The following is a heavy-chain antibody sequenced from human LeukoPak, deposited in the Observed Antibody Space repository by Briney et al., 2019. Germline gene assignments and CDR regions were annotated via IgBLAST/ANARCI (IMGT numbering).Heavy chain of an antibody. J-gene: IGHJ4*02. CDR2: VIWNGGST. D-gene: IGHD6-13*01. V-gene: IGHV3-20*04. CDR1: GFTFDDYG. Sequence: PGGSLRLSCAASGFTFDDYGMTWVRQAPGKGLEWVSGVIWNGGSTDYADSVKGRFTISRDNTKNSLYLQMNSLRAEDTALYFCARVAAATGPDYWGQGTLVTVSS. CDR3: ARVAAATGPDY.